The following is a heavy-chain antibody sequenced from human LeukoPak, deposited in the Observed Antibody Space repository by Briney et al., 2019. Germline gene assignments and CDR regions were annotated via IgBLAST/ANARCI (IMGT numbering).Heavy chain of an antibody. V-gene: IGHV1-18*01. CDR2: ISAYNDNT. CDR1: GYTFTSYD. D-gene: IGHD2-8*01. CDR3: AREYGIYGMDV. Sequence: GASVKVSCKASGYTFTSYDINWVRQAPGQGLEWMGWISAYNDNTNYAQKFQGRVTMTTDTSTSTAYMELRSLRSDDTAVYYCAREYGIYGMDVWGQGTTVTVSS. J-gene: IGHJ6*02.